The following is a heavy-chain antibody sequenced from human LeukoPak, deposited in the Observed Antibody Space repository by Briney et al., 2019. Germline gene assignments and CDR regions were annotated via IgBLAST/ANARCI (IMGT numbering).Heavy chain of an antibody. CDR1: GGSISTYY. V-gene: IGHV4-4*09. CDR3: ARHDAGIAARPFDN. D-gene: IGHD6-6*01. CDR2: IHASGPT. J-gene: IGHJ4*02. Sequence: PSESLSLTCTVSGGSISTYYWSWIRRPPGKGLEWIAYIHASGPTNYNPSLKSRITISVDTSKNQFSLKLSSVTAADTAVYYCARHDAGIAARPFDNWGQGTLVTVSS.